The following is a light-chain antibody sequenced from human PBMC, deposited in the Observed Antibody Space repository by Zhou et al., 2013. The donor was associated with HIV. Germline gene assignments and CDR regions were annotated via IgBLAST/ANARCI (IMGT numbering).Light chain of an antibody. V-gene: IGKV1-12*01. J-gene: IGKJ1*01. CDR3: QQYYGYPRT. Sequence: DIQMTQSPSSVSASVGDRVTITCRASQGISSWLAWYQQKPGKAPRLLIYAASTLQSGVPSRFRGSGSGTDFTLTISYLQSEDFASYYCQQYYGYPRTFGHGTKVDIK. CDR1: QGISSW. CDR2: AAS.